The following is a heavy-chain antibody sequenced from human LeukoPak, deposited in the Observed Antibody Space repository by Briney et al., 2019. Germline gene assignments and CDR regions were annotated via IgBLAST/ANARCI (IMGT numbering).Heavy chain of an antibody. CDR3: ARDKTKTWYGAIDY. J-gene: IGHJ4*02. CDR1: AYSFTNSA. CDR2: INPGNGNT. V-gene: IGHV1-3*01. Sequence: ASVKVSCKASAYSFTNSAIHWVRQAPGQGLEWMGWINPGNGNTAYAQKFQGRVTITSDTSASTAYLELSSLTSADTAIYYCARDKTKTWYGAIDYWGQGTLVTVSS. D-gene: IGHD6-13*01.